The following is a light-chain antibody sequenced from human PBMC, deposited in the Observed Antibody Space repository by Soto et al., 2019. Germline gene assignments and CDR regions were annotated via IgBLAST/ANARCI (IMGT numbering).Light chain of an antibody. V-gene: IGLV3-1*01. Sequence: SYELTQPPSVSVAPGQTATITCSGEKLGERYVCWYQQKPRQSPVLVLYQDTKRPSGIPERFSGSNSGNTAALTISGTQAMDEADYYCQAWDRTAPVVFGGGTKLTVL. CDR2: QDT. CDR3: QAWDRTAPVV. CDR1: KLGERY. J-gene: IGLJ2*01.